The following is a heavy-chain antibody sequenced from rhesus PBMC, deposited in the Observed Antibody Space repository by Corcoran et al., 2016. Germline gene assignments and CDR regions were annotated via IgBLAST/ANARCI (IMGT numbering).Heavy chain of an antibody. CDR1: GGSFSSYW. CDR3: VTQNSLDV. Sequence: QVQLQESGPGLVKPSETLSLTCAVSGGSFSSYWWSWIRQPPGKGLEWSGEINGKTGTTNYNPSLKSRVTISKDASKNQFSLKLSSVTAADTAVYYCVTQNSLDVWGRGVLVTVSS. CDR2: INGKTGTT. J-gene: IGHJ5-2*02. D-gene: IGHD2-15*01. V-gene: IGHV4-80*01.